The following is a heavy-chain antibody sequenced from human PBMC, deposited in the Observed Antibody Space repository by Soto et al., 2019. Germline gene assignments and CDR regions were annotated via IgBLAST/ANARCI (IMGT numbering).Heavy chain of an antibody. CDR1: GCSISNGGYS. J-gene: IGHJ4*02. CDR2: IYHSGST. V-gene: IGHV4-30-2*01. CDR3: AAGGGLPRYY. D-gene: IGHD5-12*01. Sequence: QLQLQESGSGLVKPLETLSLTCAVSGCSISNGGYSWNWIQQPPGKGLEWIGYIYHSGSTYYNPSLKSRVTISVDRSKNQFSLKLSSVTAADTAVYYCAAGGGLPRYYWGQGTLVTVSS.